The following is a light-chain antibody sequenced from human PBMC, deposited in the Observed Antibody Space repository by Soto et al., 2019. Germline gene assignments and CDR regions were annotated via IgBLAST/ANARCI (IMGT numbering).Light chain of an antibody. J-gene: IGKJ1*01. CDR1: QGINNY. V-gene: IGKV1-27*01. CDR2: TAS. Sequence: DLQITQSPSSLSASVGYSVNITFPSSQGINNYLAWYQQKPGKVPVLLIYTASTLKPGVPSRFSGRGAGTDFTLTISSLQTEDFATYYCQKYDSAPRTFGQGTKVDIK. CDR3: QKYDSAPRT.